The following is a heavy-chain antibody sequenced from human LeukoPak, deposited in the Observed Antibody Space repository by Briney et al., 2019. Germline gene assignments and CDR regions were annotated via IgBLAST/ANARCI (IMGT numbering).Heavy chain of an antibody. V-gene: IGHV3-15*01. CDR1: GFTFSNAW. D-gene: IGHD3-22*01. Sequence: GGSLRLSCAASGFTFSNAWMSWVRQAPGKGLEWVGRIKSKTDGGTTDYAAPVKGRFTISRDDSKNTLYLQMNSLKTEDTAVYYCAKAGQDYYDSSGYFLYRVGYYFDYWGQGTLVTVSS. J-gene: IGHJ4*02. CDR2: IKSKTDGGTT. CDR3: AKAGQDYYDSSGYFLYRVGYYFDY.